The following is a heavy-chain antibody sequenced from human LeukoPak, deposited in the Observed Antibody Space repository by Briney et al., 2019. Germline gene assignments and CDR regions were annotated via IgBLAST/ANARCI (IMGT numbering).Heavy chain of an antibody. D-gene: IGHD4-23*01. CDR3: ARGVGGGNPSWSDP. J-gene: IGHJ5*02. Sequence: GTLRLSSAASGFTISSYSMNWVRQAPGKGLEGVSSISSSSSYIYYADSVKGRFTISRDNPKSSLYLQMNSLRAEDTAVYYCARGVGGGNPSWSDPWGQGSLVTASS. V-gene: IGHV3-21*01. CDR1: GFTISSYS. CDR2: ISSSSSYI.